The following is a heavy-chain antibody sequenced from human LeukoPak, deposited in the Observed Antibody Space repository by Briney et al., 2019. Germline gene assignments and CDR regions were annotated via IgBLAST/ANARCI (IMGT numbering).Heavy chain of an antibody. V-gene: IGHV1-18*01. CDR1: GLTFTNYG. Sequence: ASVKVSCKASGLTFTNYGITWVRQAPGQGLEWVGWISAYDGNTNYAQKFQGRVTMTRDTSISTAYMELSRLRSDDTAVYYCARVHKYYDFWSGYCYDYWGQGTLVTVSS. J-gene: IGHJ4*02. CDR2: ISAYDGNT. CDR3: ARVHKYYDFWSGYCYDY. D-gene: IGHD3-3*01.